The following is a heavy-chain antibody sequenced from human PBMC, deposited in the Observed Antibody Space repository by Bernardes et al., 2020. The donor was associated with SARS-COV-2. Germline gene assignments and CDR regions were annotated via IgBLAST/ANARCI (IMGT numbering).Heavy chain of an antibody. Sequence: ASVKVSCRASGYTPVSYGVNWVRQAPGEGLEWIGWISTYNGDTRYAQKFQGRVTVTRDTSTKTVFMELTSLTSDDTAVYYCAREELELLVGMDVWGQGTAVTVSS. D-gene: IGHD1-7*01. CDR3: AREELELLVGMDV. J-gene: IGHJ6*02. CDR1: GYTPVSYG. V-gene: IGHV1-18*04. CDR2: ISTYNGDT.